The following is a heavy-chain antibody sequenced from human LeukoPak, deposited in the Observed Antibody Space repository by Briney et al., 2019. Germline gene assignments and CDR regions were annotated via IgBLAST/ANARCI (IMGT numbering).Heavy chain of an antibody. V-gene: IGHV5-51*01. J-gene: IGHJ4*02. CDR2: IYPGDSDT. Sequence: GESLKISCKGSGYSFTSFWIGWVRQMPGKGLEWMGIIYPGDSDTRYSPSFHGQVTISADKSINTAYLQWSSLKASDTAMYYCARQRLRGISYFGFWGQGTLVTVSS. CDR3: ARQRLRGISYFGF. D-gene: IGHD3-10*01. CDR1: GYSFTSFW.